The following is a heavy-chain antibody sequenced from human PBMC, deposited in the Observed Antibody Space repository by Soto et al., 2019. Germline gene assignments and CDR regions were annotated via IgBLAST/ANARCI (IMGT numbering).Heavy chain of an antibody. Sequence: SQTLSLTCVISGDSVSSKSGAWNWIRQSPSRGLEWLGRTYYRSKWYTDYGVTVKGRITINPDTSRNQFSLQLNSVTPEDTAVYYCAGRQAATGTALVLWGQGILVTVS. CDR3: AGRQAATGTALVL. D-gene: IGHD6-13*01. J-gene: IGHJ4*02. CDR2: TYYRSKWYT. V-gene: IGHV6-1*01. CDR1: GDSVSSKSGA.